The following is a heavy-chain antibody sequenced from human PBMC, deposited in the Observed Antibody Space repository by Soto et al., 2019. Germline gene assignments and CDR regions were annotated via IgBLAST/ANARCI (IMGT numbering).Heavy chain of an antibody. V-gene: IGHV3-30*04. Sequence: GGSLRLSCAASGFTFTTYAIHWVRQAPGKGLEWVAVISNDGRGKYYADSVKGRFTISRDNSKNTLYLQMNSLRSDDTAVCYCARDQCFGGGKSCYYFDFWGQGTLVTVSS. CDR3: ARDQCFGGGKSCYYFDF. CDR1: GFTFTTYA. J-gene: IGHJ4*02. D-gene: IGHD3-3*01. CDR2: ISNDGRGK.